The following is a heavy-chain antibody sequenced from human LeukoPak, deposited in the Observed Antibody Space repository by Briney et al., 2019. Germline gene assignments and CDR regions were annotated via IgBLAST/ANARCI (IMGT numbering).Heavy chain of an antibody. J-gene: IGHJ4*02. V-gene: IGHV3-43*01. Sequence: GGSLRLSCAASGFTFGVFSLHWVRQAPGKGLEWVSLVSWDGTNTYYSDSVKGRFTISRDNSKNSLYLQMNCLRTEDTGFYYCTKETGGGWINFDSWGQGTLVTVSS. CDR2: VSWDGTNT. D-gene: IGHD6-19*01. CDR3: TKETGGGWINFDS. CDR1: GFTFGVFS.